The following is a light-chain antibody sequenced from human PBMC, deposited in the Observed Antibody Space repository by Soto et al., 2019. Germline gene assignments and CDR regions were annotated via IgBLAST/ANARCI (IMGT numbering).Light chain of an antibody. J-gene: IGLJ2*01. CDR2: VGSGGIVG. CDR1: SGYSDYK. Sequence: QTVVTQPPSASASLGASVTLTCTLSSGYSDYKVDWYQQRPGKGPRFVMRVGSGGIVGSKGDDIPDRFSVLGSGLNRYLTIKNIQEEDESDYHCAADHGSGSDFVVVFGGGTKVTVL. V-gene: IGLV9-49*01. CDR3: AADHGSGSDFVVV.